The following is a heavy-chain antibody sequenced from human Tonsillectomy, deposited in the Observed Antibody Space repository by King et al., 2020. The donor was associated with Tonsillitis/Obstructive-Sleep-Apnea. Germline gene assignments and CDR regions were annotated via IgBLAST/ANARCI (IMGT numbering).Heavy chain of an antibody. CDR3: AREKVVVGATNYWFDP. J-gene: IGHJ5*02. CDR1: GYTFIGYY. Sequence: QLVQSGAEVKKPGASVKVPCKASGYTFIGYYMHWVRQAPGQGLECMGWINPNSGGTNYAQKFQGRVTMTRDTSITTVYMELSSLRFDDTAVYYCAREKVVVGATNYWFDPWGQGTLVTVSS. D-gene: IGHD2-15*01. CDR2: INPNSGGT. V-gene: IGHV1-2*02.